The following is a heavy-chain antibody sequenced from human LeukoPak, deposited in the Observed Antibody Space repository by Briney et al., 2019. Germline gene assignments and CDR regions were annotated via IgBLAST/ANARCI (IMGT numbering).Heavy chain of an antibody. J-gene: IGHJ5*02. Sequence: ASVKVSCTASGYTFTSYYMHWVRQAPGQGLEWMGIINPSGGSTSYAQKFQGRVTMTRDTSISTAYMELSRLRSDDTAVYYCAREALGIAAAGTSPWGQGTLVTVSS. CDR3: AREALGIAAAGTSP. CDR2: INPSGGST. D-gene: IGHD6-13*01. CDR1: GYTFTSYY. V-gene: IGHV1-46*01.